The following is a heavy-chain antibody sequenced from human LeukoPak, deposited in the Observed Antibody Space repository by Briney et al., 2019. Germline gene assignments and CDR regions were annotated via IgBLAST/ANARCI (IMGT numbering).Heavy chain of an antibody. Sequence: SETLSLTCTVSGGSISSSSYYWGWIRQPPGKGLEWIGSIYYSGSTYYNPSLKSRVTISVDTSKNQFSLKLSSVTAADTAVYYCARGLKLYGNWFDPWGQGTLVTVSS. CDR2: IYYSGST. V-gene: IGHV4-39*07. CDR3: ARGLKLYGNWFDP. CDR1: GGSISSSSYY. J-gene: IGHJ5*02. D-gene: IGHD2-8*01.